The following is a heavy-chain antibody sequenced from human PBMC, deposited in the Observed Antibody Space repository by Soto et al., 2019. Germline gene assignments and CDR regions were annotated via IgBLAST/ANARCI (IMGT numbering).Heavy chain of an antibody. CDR2: ISYDGSSV. CDR1: GFSFRTYP. J-gene: IGHJ4*02. Sequence: QLHLVESGGGVVRPGESLRLSCVDSGFSFRTYPMHWVRQAPGKGLEWVALISYDGSSVAYGESVRDRFTVSRDNSKNTLYLQLNSLRPEDTAVYYCATSSGYLNYFDYWGQGTLVTVSS. CDR3: ATSSGYLNYFDY. V-gene: IGHV3-30-3*01. D-gene: IGHD6-19*01.